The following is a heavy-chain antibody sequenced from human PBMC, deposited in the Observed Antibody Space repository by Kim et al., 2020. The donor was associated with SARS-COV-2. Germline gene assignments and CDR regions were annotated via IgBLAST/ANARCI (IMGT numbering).Heavy chain of an antibody. V-gene: IGHV3-43*01. CDR3: AKDYGSGSLGDYFDY. CDR2: ISWDCGST. J-gene: IGHJ4*02. CDR1: GFTFDDYT. D-gene: IGHD3-10*01. Sequence: GGSLRLSCAASGFTFDDYTMHWVRQAPGKGLEWVSLISWDCGSTYYADSVKGRFTISRDNSKNSLYLQMNSLRTEDTALYYCAKDYGSGSLGDYFDYWGQGTLVTVSS.